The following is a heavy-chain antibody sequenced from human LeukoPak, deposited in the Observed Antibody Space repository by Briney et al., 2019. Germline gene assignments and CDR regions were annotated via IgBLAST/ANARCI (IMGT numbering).Heavy chain of an antibody. CDR1: GVSISSYY. CDR3: ARSKDYGDYGRWFDP. V-gene: IGHV4-59*08. D-gene: IGHD4-17*01. CDR2: IYYSGST. Sequence: SETLSLTCTVSGVSISSYYWSWIRQPPGKGLEWIGYIYYSGSTNYNPSLKSRVTISVDTSKNQFSLKLSSVTAADTAVYYCARSKDYGDYGRWFDPWGQGTLVTVSS. J-gene: IGHJ5*02.